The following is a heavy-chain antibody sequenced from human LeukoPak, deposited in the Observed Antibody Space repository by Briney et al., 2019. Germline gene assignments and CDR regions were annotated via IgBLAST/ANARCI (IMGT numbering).Heavy chain of an antibody. J-gene: IGHJ4*02. V-gene: IGHV3-21*01. CDR2: ISSGSNYI. CDR3: ATGVRGYNSALDY. D-gene: IGHD6-19*01. CDR1: GFTFSNYY. Sequence: GGSLRLPCAASGFTFSNYYMNWVRQAPGKGLEWVSSISSGSNYIYYADSLKGRFTISRDNAKNSLYLQMNSLRAEDTAVYYCATGVRGYNSALDYWGQGTLVTVSP.